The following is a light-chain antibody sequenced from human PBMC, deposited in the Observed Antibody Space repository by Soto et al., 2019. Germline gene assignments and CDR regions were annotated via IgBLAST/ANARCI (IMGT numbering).Light chain of an antibody. CDR3: QQYNNWPPWT. V-gene: IGKV3-15*01. Sequence: EIVMTQSPATLSVSPGERATLSCRASQSVSSNLAWYQQKPGQAPRFLIYGASTRATGIPARFSGSGSGTDFTLTISSMHSEDFAVYYCQQYNNWPPWTFGQGTKVEIK. CDR1: QSVSSN. CDR2: GAS. J-gene: IGKJ1*01.